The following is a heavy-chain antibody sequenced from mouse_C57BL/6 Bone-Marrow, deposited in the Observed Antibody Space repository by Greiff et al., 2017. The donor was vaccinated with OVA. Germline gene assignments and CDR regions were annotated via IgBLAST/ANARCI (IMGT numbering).Heavy chain of an antibody. CDR1: GYTFTSYD. CDR2: LYPRDGST. V-gene: IGHV1-85*01. CDR3: ARSLLLRYPLRNYFDY. Sequence: VKLQQSGPELVKPGASVKLSCKASGYTFTSYDINWVKQRPGQGLEWIGWLYPRDGSTKYNEKFKGKATLTVDTSSSTAYMELHSLTSEDSAVYFCARSLLLRYPLRNYFDYWGQGTTLTVSS. J-gene: IGHJ2*01. D-gene: IGHD1-1*01.